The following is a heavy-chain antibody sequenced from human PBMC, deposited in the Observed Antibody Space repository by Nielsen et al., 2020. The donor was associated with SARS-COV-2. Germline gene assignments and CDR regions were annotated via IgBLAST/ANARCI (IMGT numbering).Heavy chain of an antibody. CDR1: GFIFSTYG. Sequence: GGSLRLSCAASGFIFSTYGMHWVRQPPDKGLEWVGVISHDGSIKSYADSVKGRFTISRDNAKNSMSLQMNSLRVEDTAVYYCARDWSRAFDVWGQGTMVTVSS. CDR2: ISHDGSIK. CDR3: ARDWSRAFDV. V-gene: IGHV3-33*01. J-gene: IGHJ3*01.